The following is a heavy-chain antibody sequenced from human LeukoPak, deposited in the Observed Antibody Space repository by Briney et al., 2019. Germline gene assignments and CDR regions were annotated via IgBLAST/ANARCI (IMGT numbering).Heavy chain of an antibody. CDR3: AKATGGGYYYYMNV. J-gene: IGHJ6*03. V-gene: IGHV3-33*06. CDR2: IWYDGSNK. D-gene: IGHD7-27*01. Sequence: GRSLRLSCAASGFTFSSYGMDWVRQAPGKGLEWVAVIWYDGSNKYYADSVKGRFTISRDNSKNTLYLQMNSLRADDTAVYYCAKATGGGYYYYMNVWGKGTTVTVSS. CDR1: GFTFSSYG.